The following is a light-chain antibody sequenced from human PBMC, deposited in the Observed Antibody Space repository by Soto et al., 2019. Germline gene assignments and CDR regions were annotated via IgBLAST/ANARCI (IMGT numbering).Light chain of an antibody. V-gene: IGLV2-14*01. J-gene: IGLJ1*01. CDR2: EVT. CDR1: SSDVGIYNY. CDR3: SSYAGGNKLV. Sequence: QSALTQPASVSGSPGQSIAISCTGSSSDVGIYNYVSWYQQHPGKVPKLIIYEVTNRPSGVSNRFSGSKSGNTASLTVSGLQADDEADYYCSSYAGGNKLVFGTGTKLTVL.